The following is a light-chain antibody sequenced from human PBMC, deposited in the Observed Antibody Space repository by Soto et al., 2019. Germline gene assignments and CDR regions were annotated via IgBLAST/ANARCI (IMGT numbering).Light chain of an antibody. CDR2: AGS. V-gene: IGKV1-39*01. CDR3: QQSFKTPWT. CDR1: QSISRY. Sequence: DIQMTQSPSSLSASVGDRVTITCRASQSISRYVNWYRQKAGKAPELLIYAGSILHSAVPSRFSGTVSGADFSLVISHLQPEDFATYHCQQSFKTPWTFGQGTRVEIK. J-gene: IGKJ1*01.